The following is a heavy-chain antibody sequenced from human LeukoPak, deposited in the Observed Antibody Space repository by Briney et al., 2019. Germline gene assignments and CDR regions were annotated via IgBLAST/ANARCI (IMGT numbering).Heavy chain of an antibody. J-gene: IGHJ4*02. CDR3: ARVRDTAMVSDQIDY. CDR1: GFTFSSYS. Sequence: GGSLRLSCAASGFTFSSYSMNWVRQAPGKGLEWVSSISTSSSYIYYADSVKGRFTISRDNAKNSLYLQMNSLRAEDTAVYYYARVRDTAMVSDQIDYWGQGSLVTVSS. D-gene: IGHD5-18*01. CDR2: ISTSSSYI. V-gene: IGHV3-21*01.